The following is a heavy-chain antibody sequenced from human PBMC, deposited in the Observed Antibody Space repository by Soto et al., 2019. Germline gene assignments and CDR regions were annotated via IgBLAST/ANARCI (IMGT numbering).Heavy chain of an antibody. Sequence: QVQLVESGGGVVQPGKSLRLSCAASGFTFSRNAMHWVRQAPGKGREWVAVIWYDGSKQYYADSVKGRLTISRDVSKNTLYLNMNSLGADDTAIYYCARDGFYNYLDSWGQGTLVIVSS. CDR3: ARDGFYNYLDS. J-gene: IGHJ4*02. V-gene: IGHV3-33*01. CDR1: GFTFSRNA. D-gene: IGHD4-4*01. CDR2: IWYDGSKQ.